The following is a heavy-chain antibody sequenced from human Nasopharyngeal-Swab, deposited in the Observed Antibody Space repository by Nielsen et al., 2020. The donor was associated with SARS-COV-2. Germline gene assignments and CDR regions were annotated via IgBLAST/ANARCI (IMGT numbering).Heavy chain of an antibody. CDR1: GGSMNDNY. V-gene: IGHV4-59*01. J-gene: IGHJ4*02. D-gene: IGHD2-21*02. CDR2: ICSSGTT. CDR3: VRERYGDSFFEY. Sequence: SETLSLTCTVSGGSMNDNYFSCLRQPSGKGLEWIGYICSSGTTNYNPSFKSRVTMSVDTSKNQFSLKLSSVTAADTAVYYCVRERYGDSFFEYWDQGTRVTVSS.